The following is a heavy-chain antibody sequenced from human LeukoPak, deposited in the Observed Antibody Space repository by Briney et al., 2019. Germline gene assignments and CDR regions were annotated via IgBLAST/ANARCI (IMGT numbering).Heavy chain of an antibody. Sequence: SSETLSLTCAVSGASISSNNWWWSWVRQPPGKGLEWIGEIYHSGSTNYNPSLKSRVTISVDKSKNQFSLKLSSVTAADTAVYYCARRGITMIPSADIWGQGTMVTASS. CDR3: ARRGITMIPSADI. V-gene: IGHV4-4*02. CDR1: GASISSNNW. J-gene: IGHJ3*02. D-gene: IGHD3-22*01. CDR2: IYHSGST.